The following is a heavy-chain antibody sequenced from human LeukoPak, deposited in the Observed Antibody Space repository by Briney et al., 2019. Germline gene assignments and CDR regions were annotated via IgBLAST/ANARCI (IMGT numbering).Heavy chain of an antibody. Sequence: GGSLRLSCAASGFTFSSYSMNWVRQAPGKGLEWVSSISSSSSYIYYADSVKGRFTISRDNSKNTLYLQMNSLRAEDTAVYYCAIPYNWNYSPGSDYWGQGTLVTVSS. CDR3: AIPYNWNYSPGSDY. D-gene: IGHD1-7*01. CDR2: ISSSSSYI. J-gene: IGHJ4*02. V-gene: IGHV3-21*04. CDR1: GFTFSSYS.